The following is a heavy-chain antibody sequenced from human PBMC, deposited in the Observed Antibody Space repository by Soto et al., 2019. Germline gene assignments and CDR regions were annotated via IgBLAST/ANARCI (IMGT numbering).Heavy chain of an antibody. V-gene: IGHV3-23*01. CDR1: GFTFSSYA. J-gene: IGHJ4*02. Sequence: EVQLLESGGGLVQPGGSLRLSCAASGFTFSSYAMSWVRQAPGKGLEWVSAISGSGGSTYYADSVKGRFTISRDNSKNTLYLQMNSLRAEDTXVYYCAKDGDLVGATFDYWGQGTLVTVSS. D-gene: IGHD1-26*01. CDR2: ISGSGGST. CDR3: AKDGDLVGATFDY.